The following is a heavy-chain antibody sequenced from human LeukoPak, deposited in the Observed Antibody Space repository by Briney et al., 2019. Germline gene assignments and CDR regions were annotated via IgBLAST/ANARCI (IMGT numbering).Heavy chain of an antibody. CDR1: GFTFSDYD. CDR3: ARVAKERVGGVYYFDY. V-gene: IGHV3-13*01. D-gene: IGHD1-1*01. J-gene: IGHJ4*02. Sequence: GGSLRLSCAASGFTFSDYDMYWVRRATGKGLEWVSAIGTAGDTYYTGSVKGRFTISRENAKNSLYLQMNSLRAGDTAVYYCARVAKERVGGVYYFDYWGQGTLVTVSS. CDR2: IGTAGDT.